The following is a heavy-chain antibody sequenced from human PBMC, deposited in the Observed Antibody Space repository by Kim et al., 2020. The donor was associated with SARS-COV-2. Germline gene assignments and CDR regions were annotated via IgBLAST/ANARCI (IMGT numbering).Heavy chain of an antibody. CDR2: IYYSGST. V-gene: IGHV4-59*01. CDR1: GGSISSYY. J-gene: IGHJ4*02. Sequence: SETLSLTCTVSGGSISSYYWSWIRQPPGKGLEWIGYIYYSGSTNYNPSLKSRVTISVDTSKNQFSLKLSSVTAADTAVYYCARGFDYWGQGNLVTVSS. CDR3: ARGFDY.